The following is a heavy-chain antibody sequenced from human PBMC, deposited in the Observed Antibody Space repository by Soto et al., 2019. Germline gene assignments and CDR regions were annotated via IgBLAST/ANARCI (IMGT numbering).Heavy chain of an antibody. CDR3: ARTLAGYGYHDY. D-gene: IGHD5-12*01. CDR1: RGPFSSQA. Sequence: SVKESFKACRGPFSSQAIRWVRQAPGQGLEWMGGIIPIFGTANYAQKFQGRVTITADESTSTAYMELSSLRAEDTAVYYCARTLAGYGYHDYWGQGAMVTVSS. V-gene: IGHV1-69*13. CDR2: IIPIFGTA. J-gene: IGHJ4*02.